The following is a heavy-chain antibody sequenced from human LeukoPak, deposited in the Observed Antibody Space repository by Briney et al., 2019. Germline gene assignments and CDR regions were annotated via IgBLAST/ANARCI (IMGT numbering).Heavy chain of an antibody. Sequence: ASVKVSCKASGGTFSSYAISWVRQAPGQGLEWMGGIIPIFGTANYAQKFQGRVTITADESTSTAYMELSSLRSEDTAVYYCAMLPWGRYHYYYYGMDVWGQGTTVTVSS. J-gene: IGHJ6*02. CDR1: GGTFSSYA. V-gene: IGHV1-69*01. CDR2: IIPIFGTA. CDR3: AMLPWGRYHYYYYGMDV. D-gene: IGHD3-16*02.